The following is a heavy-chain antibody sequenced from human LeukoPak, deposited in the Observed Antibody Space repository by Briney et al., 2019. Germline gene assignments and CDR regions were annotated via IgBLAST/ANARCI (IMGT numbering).Heavy chain of an antibody. D-gene: IGHD4-17*01. J-gene: IGHJ5*02. CDR1: GYTFTSYA. CDR2: INPNSGGT. V-gene: IGHV1-2*06. CDR3: ARGPVTPIQNWFDP. Sequence: ASVKVSCKASGYTFTSYAMNWVRQAPGQGLEWMGRINPNSGGTNFAQKFQGRVTMTRDMSISTAYVELDSLTSDNTAIYYCARGPVTPIQNWFDPWGQGTLVTVSP.